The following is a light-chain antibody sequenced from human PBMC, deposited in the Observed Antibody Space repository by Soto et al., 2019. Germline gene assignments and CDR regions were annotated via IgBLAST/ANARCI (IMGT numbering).Light chain of an antibody. CDR3: QQSYSTPPVT. J-gene: IGKJ5*01. Sequence: DIQMTQSPSSLSASVGDRITITCRASQSISRYLNWYQQKPGKAPKLLIYAASSLQSGVPSRFSGSGSGTDFTPTISSLQPEDFATYYCQQSYSTPPVTFGQGTRLEIK. CDR1: QSISRY. CDR2: AAS. V-gene: IGKV1-39*01.